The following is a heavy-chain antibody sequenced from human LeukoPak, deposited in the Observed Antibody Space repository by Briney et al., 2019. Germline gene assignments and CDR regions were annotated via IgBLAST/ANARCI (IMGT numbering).Heavy chain of an antibody. V-gene: IGHV3-30*18. CDR2: ISYDGSNK. J-gene: IGHJ5*02. CDR3: AKDFGGAVAGRNNWFDP. D-gene: IGHD6-19*01. CDR1: GFTSSSYG. Sequence: PGGSLRLSCAASGFTSSSYGMHWVRQAPGKGLEWVAVISYDGSNKYYADSVKGRFTISRDNSKNTLYLQMNSLRAEDTAVYYCAKDFGGAVAGRNNWFDPWGQGTLVTVSS.